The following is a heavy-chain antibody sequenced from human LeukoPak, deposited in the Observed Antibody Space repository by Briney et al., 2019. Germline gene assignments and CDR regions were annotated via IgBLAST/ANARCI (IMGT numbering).Heavy chain of an antibody. CDR2: MNPNSGNT. J-gene: IGHJ6*03. Sequence: ASVTVSCKASGYTFTSYDINWVRQATGQGLGWMGWMNPNSGNTGYAQKFQGRVTMTRNTSISTAYMELSSLRSEDTAVYYCAKRAYGDYGYYYYMDVRGKGTTVTVSS. CDR3: AKRAYGDYGYYYYMDV. D-gene: IGHD4-17*01. V-gene: IGHV1-8*01. CDR1: GYTFTSYD.